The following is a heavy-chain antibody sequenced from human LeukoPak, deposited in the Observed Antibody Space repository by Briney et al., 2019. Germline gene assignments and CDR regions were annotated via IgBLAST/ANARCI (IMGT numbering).Heavy chain of an antibody. V-gene: IGHV3-7*01. Sequence: GGSLRLSCAASGFTFGSSWMCWVRQAPGRGLERVAIINPDGSKKYYMDSVKGRFTISRDYVKNSLYLQMDSLGAEDTAVYYCARDSAYSAFDYWGQGALVTVSS. CDR1: GFTFGSSW. J-gene: IGHJ4*02. CDR3: ARDSAYSAFDY. D-gene: IGHD4-11*01. CDR2: INPDGSKK.